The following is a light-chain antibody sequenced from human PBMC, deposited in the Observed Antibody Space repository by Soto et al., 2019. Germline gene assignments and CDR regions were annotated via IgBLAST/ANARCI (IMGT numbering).Light chain of an antibody. CDR2: GAS. V-gene: IGKV3-20*01. Sequence: ILLTQSPGTIAVSTLERVTVSCRSSQSVFNNHIGWYQQKPGQAPRRLIFGASFRATGIPDRFSGSGSGTDFTLTISRLEPEDFAVYYCQQNGSSPKTFGQLTKVDFK. CDR3: QQNGSSPKT. J-gene: IGKJ1*01. CDR1: QSVFNNH.